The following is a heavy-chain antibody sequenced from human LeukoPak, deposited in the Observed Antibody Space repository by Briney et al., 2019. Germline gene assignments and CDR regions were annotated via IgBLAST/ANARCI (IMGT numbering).Heavy chain of an antibody. D-gene: IGHD6-19*01. Sequence: GGSLRLSCAASGFTFDDYGMSWVRQAPGKGLEWVSSISSSSSYIYYADSVKGRFTISRDNAKNSLYLQMNSLRAEDTAVYYCGRGSGWIFNYWGQGTLVTVSS. V-gene: IGHV3-21*01. CDR1: GFTFDDYG. CDR3: GRGSGWIFNY. J-gene: IGHJ4*02. CDR2: ISSSSSYI.